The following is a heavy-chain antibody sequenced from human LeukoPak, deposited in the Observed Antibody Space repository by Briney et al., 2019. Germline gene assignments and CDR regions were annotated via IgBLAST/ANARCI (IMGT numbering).Heavy chain of an antibody. Sequence: TGESLKISCKGSGYSFTSYWIGWVRQMPGKGLEWMGIIYPGDSDTRYSPSFQGQVTISADKSISTAYLQWSSLKASDTAMYYCARRYGSGSYYRPPHAFDIWGQGTMVTVSS. CDR2: IYPGDSDT. CDR1: GYSFTSYW. J-gene: IGHJ3*02. CDR3: ARRYGSGSYYRPPHAFDI. V-gene: IGHV5-51*01. D-gene: IGHD3-10*01.